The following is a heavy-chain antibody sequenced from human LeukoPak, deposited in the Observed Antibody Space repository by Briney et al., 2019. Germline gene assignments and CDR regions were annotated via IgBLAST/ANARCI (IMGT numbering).Heavy chain of an antibody. CDR2: IYYSGST. J-gene: IGHJ4*02. CDR3: ATWLLGYYFDY. Sequence: KPSETLSLTCTVSGFSISSSSYYWGWIRQPPGKGLEWIGSIYYSGSTYYNPSLKSRATISVNTSKNQFSLKLSSVTAADTAVYYCATWLLGYYFDYWGQGTLVTVSS. V-gene: IGHV4-39*01. D-gene: IGHD3-22*01. CDR1: GFSISSSSYY.